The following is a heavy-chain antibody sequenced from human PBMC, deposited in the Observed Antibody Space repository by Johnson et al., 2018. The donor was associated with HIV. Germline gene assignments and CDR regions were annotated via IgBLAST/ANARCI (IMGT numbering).Heavy chain of an antibody. J-gene: IGHJ3*02. CDR1: GFTFSSYA. V-gene: IGHV3-30-3*01. D-gene: IGHD5-12*01. CDR3: ARVGVSGYDLAAFDI. Sequence: QVQLVESGGGVVQPGRSLRLSCAASGFTFSSYAMHWVRQAPGKGLEWVAVISYDGINKYYADSVTGRFSISRDNSRNTLYLQMSSLRPEDTAVYFCARVGVSGYDLAAFDIWGQGTMVTVSA. CDR2: ISYDGINK.